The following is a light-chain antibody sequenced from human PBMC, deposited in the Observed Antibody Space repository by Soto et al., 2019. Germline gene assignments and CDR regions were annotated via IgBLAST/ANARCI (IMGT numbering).Light chain of an antibody. V-gene: IGLV2-14*01. CDR2: DVS. Sequence: QSVLTQPASVSGSPGQSITISCTGTSSDVGGHNSVSWYRQDPGKAPKLMIYDVSNRPSGVSDRFSGSKSGNTASLTISGLQIYDEAAYSCSSFTSSVTSVFGAGTMSPS. CDR1: SSDVGGHNS. CDR3: SSFTSSVTSV. J-gene: IGLJ1*01.